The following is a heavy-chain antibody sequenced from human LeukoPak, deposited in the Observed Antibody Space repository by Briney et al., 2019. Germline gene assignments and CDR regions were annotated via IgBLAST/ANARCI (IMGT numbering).Heavy chain of an antibody. J-gene: IGHJ4*02. Sequence: GGSLRLSCAASGFTFSDYYMSWIRQAPGKGLEWVSYIGSSGSTIYYADSVKGRFTISRDNAKNSLYLQMNSLRAEDTAVYSCARDRMIYGRNFDYWGQGTLVTVSS. CDR2: IGSSGSTI. V-gene: IGHV3-11*01. D-gene: IGHD4-23*01. CDR1: GFTFSDYY. CDR3: ARDRMIYGRNFDY.